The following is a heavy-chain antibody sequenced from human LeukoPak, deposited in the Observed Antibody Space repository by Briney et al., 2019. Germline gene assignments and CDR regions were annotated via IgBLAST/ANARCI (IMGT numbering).Heavy chain of an antibody. CDR1: GFTFSSYA. V-gene: IGHV3-23*01. CDR2: ISGSGGST. CDR3: ARVGSSGWYSWYYYGMDV. J-gene: IGHJ6*02. D-gene: IGHD6-19*01. Sequence: GGSLRLSCAASGFTFSSYAMSWVRQAPGKGLEWVSAISGSGGSTYYADSVKGRFTISRDNSKNTLYLQMNSLRAEDTAVYYCARVGSSGWYSWYYYGMDVWGQGTTATVSS.